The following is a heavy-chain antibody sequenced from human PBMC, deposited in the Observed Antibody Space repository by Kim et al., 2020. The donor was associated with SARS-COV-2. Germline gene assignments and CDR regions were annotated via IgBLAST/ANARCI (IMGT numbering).Heavy chain of an antibody. CDR3: ARDLGDGWELLPFDY. CDR1: GFTFSSYA. V-gene: IGHV3-30-3*01. D-gene: IGHD1-26*01. CDR2: ISYDGSNK. Sequence: GGSLRLSCAASGFTFSSYAMHWVRQAPGKGLEWVAVISYDGSNKYYADSVKGRFTISRDNSKNTLYLQMNSLRAEDTAVYYCARDLGDGWELLPFDYWGQGTLVTVSS. J-gene: IGHJ4*02.